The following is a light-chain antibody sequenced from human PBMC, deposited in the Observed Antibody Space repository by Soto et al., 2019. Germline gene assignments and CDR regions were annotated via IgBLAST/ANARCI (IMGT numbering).Light chain of an antibody. CDR3: SSYTSSSTRGV. CDR1: SSDVGGYNY. V-gene: IGLV2-14*01. Sequence: HSVLTQPASVSGSPGQSITISCTGTSSDVGGYNYVSWYQQHPGKAPKLMIYDVSNRPSGVSNRFSGSKSGNTASLTISGLQAEDEADYYCSSYTSSSTRGVFGTGTKVTVL. CDR2: DVS. J-gene: IGLJ1*01.